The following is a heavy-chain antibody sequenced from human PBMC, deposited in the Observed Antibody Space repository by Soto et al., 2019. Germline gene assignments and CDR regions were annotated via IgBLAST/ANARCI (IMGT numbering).Heavy chain of an antibody. CDR2: INPNSGGT. D-gene: IGHD5-12*01. CDR3: ARDRLRPRGYSGYDFYYYGMDV. CDR1: GYTLSGYY. V-gene: IGHV1-2*04. Sequence: GASVKVSCKSSGYTLSGYYMHWLRQAPGQGLEWMGWINPNSGGTNYAQKFQGWVTMTRDTSISTAYMELSRLRSDDTAVYYCARDRLRPRGYSGYDFYYYGMDVWGQGTTVTVSS. J-gene: IGHJ6*02.